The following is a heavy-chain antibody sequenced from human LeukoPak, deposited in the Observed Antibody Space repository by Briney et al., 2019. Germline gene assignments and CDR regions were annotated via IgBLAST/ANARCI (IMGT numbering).Heavy chain of an antibody. CDR2: IYYSGST. CDR3: ARVRRRYDFWSGYGNWFDP. D-gene: IGHD3-3*01. Sequence: SETLSLTCTVSGGSISSYYWSWIRQPPGKGLEWIGYIYYSGSTNYNPSLKSRVTISVDTSKNQFSLKLSSVTAADTAVYYCARVRRRYDFWSGYGNWFDPWGQGTLVTVSS. J-gene: IGHJ5*02. CDR1: GGSISSYY. V-gene: IGHV4-59*01.